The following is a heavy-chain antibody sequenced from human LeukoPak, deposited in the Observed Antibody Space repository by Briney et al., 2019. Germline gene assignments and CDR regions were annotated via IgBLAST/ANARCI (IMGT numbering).Heavy chain of an antibody. CDR2: IYHSGST. V-gene: IGHV4-39*07. CDR1: GGSISSSSYY. D-gene: IGHD2-2*01. Sequence: SETLSLTCTVSGGSISSSSYYWGWIRQPPGKGLEWIGYIYHSGSTYYNPSLKSRVTISVDRSKNQFSLKLSSVTAADTAVYYCARVVVPAATFDYWGQGTLVTVSS. J-gene: IGHJ4*02. CDR3: ARVVVPAATFDY.